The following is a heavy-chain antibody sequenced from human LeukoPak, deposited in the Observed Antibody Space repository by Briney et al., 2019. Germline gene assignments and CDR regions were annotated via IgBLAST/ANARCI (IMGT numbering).Heavy chain of an antibody. J-gene: IGHJ6*02. Sequence: ASVKVSCKASGYTFTSYYMQWVRQAPGQGLEWMGWISAYNGNTNYAQKLQGRVTMTTGTSTSTAYMELRSLRSDDTAVYYCATYNYYYYGMDVWGQGTTVTVSS. D-gene: IGHD4-11*01. CDR1: GYTFTSYY. CDR3: ATYNYYYYGMDV. CDR2: ISAYNGNT. V-gene: IGHV1-18*04.